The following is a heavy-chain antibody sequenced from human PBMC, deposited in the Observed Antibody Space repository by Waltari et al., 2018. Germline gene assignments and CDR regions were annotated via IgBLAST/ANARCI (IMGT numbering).Heavy chain of an antibody. V-gene: IGHV1-69*13. CDR1: GGTFSNYS. CDR2: ILPMFGTA. Sequence: QVQLVQSGAEVKKPGSSVKVSCKASGGTFSNYSITWVLQAPGQGLEWMGRILPMFGTANYAQNFQDRVTITADKSTSTGYMELSSLTSEDTAIYYCARGTKYCTNGVCYHYYYMDVWGKGTTVTISS. CDR3: ARGTKYCTNGVCYHYYYMDV. D-gene: IGHD2-8*01. J-gene: IGHJ6*03.